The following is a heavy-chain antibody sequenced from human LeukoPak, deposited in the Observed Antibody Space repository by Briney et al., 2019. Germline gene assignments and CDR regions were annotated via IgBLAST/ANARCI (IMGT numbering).Heavy chain of an antibody. CDR2: ISYDGSNK. D-gene: IGHD2-15*01. CDR1: GFTFSSYA. CDR3: ARDIVGILYGLDV. J-gene: IGHJ6*02. Sequence: GGSLRLSCAASGFTFSSYAMHWVRQAPGKGLEWVAVISYDGSNKYFADSVNGRFTISRDNSKNTLYLQMNSLRAEDTAVYYCARDIVGILYGLDVWGQGTTVTVSS. V-gene: IGHV3-30-3*01.